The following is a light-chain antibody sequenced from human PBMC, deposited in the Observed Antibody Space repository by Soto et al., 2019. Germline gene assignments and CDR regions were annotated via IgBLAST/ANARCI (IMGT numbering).Light chain of an antibody. CDR1: QDISTY. CDR3: QKYDSGPLT. Sequence: DIQMTQSPSSLSASVGDSVAITCRASQDISTYLAWYQQKPGKAPKILVSGAYTLQSGVPLRFAGSGSGTEFTLTINNLQPEDGGTYYSQKYDSGPLTFGGGTKVEVK. CDR2: GAY. J-gene: IGKJ4*01. V-gene: IGKV1-27*01.